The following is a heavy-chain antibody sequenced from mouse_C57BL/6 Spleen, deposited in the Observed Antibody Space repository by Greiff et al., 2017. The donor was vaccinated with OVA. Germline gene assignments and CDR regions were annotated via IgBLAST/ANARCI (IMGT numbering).Heavy chain of an antibody. V-gene: IGHV1-64*01. D-gene: IGHD1-1*01. Sequence: QVQLQQPGAELVKPGASVKLSCKASGYTFTSYWMHWVKQRPGQGLEWIGMIHPNSGSTNYNEKFKSKATLTVDNSSSTAYMQLSSLTSEDSAVYYCARSLVAPYAMDYWGQGTSVTVSS. J-gene: IGHJ4*01. CDR1: GYTFTSYW. CDR3: ARSLVAPYAMDY. CDR2: IHPNSGST.